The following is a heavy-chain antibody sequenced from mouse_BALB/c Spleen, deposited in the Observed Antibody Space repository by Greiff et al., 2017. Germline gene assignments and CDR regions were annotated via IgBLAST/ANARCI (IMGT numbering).Heavy chain of an antibody. CDR2: INPNNGGT. V-gene: IGHV1-18*01. CDR1: GYTFTEYT. D-gene: IGHD1-1*01. CDR3: ATPDYYGSLFAY. J-gene: IGHJ3*01. Sequence: VQLKESGPELVKPGASVKISCKTSGYTFTEYTMHWVKQSHGKSLEWIGGINPNNGGTSYNQKFKGKATLTVDKSSSTAYMELRSLTSEDSAVYYCATPDYYGSLFAYWGQGTLVTVSA.